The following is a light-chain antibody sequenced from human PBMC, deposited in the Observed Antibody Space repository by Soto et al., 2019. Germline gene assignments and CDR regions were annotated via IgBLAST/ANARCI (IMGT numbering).Light chain of an antibody. CDR3: QHFANLPMT. CDR2: AAS. CDR1: QGISSW. Sequence: DIQMTQSPSSVSASVGDRVTITCRASQGISSWLAWYQQKPGKAPKLLIYAASSLQSGVPSRFSGSGSGTDFTLTISSLQPQDIATYYCQHFANLPMTFGQGTRLENK. J-gene: IGKJ5*01. V-gene: IGKV1-12*01.